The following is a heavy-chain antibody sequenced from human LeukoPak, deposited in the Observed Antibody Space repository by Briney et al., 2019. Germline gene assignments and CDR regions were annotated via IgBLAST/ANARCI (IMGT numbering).Heavy chain of an antibody. CDR3: ARDSSGWSKNY. D-gene: IGHD6-19*01. CDR1: GSTFSTDA. Sequence: PGGSLRLSCAASGSTFSTDAMTWVRQAPGKGLQWVSAISGSGDDTYYEDSVKGRFTISRDNSKNMMYLQMNSPRAEDTALYYCARDSSGWSKNYWGQGTLVTVSS. J-gene: IGHJ4*02. CDR2: ISGSGDDT. V-gene: IGHV3-23*01.